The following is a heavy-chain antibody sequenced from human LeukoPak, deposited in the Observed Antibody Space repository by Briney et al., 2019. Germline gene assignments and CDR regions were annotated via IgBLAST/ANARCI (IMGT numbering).Heavy chain of an antibody. D-gene: IGHD4-17*01. CDR2: IKQDGSQK. J-gene: IGHJ3*02. CDR1: GFPFSSYW. Sequence: GGSLSLSCAASGFPFSSYWMSWVRQAPGTGLEWVAPIKQDGSQKSHVDSVKGRFTISRDNANNSLYLQMNSLRAEDTAVYYCARGYYGDDAFDIWGQGTKVTVSS. V-gene: IGHV3-7*04. CDR3: ARGYYGDDAFDI.